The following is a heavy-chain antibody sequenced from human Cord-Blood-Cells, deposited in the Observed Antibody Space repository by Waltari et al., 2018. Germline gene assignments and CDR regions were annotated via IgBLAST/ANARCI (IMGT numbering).Heavy chain of an antibody. CDR3: ARGGDYSSSWYYFDY. V-gene: IGHV1-2*04. D-gene: IGHD6-13*01. CDR2: INRNSGGT. J-gene: IGHJ4*02. Sequence: QVQLVQSGAEVKKPGASVKVSCKASGYTFTGYYMHWVRQAPGQGLEWMGWINRNSGGTNYAKKFQGWVTMTRDTSISTAYMELSRLRSDDTAVYYCARGGDYSSSWYYFDYWGQGTLVTVSS. CDR1: GYTFTGYY.